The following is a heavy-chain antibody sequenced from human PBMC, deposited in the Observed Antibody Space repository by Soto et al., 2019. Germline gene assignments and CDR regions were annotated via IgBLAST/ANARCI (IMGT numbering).Heavy chain of an antibody. D-gene: IGHD3-3*01. CDR1: GGSISSSSYY. V-gene: IGHV4-39*01. CDR2: IYYSGST. CDR3: ASPYYDFWSGYFPGAYYYYGMDV. Sequence: QLQLQESGPGLVKPSETLSLTCTVSGGSISSSSYYWGWIRQPPGKGLEWIGSIYYSGSTYYNPSLKSRVTISVDTSKNQFSLKLSSVTAADTAVYYCASPYYDFWSGYFPGAYYYYGMDVWGQGTTVTVSS. J-gene: IGHJ6*02.